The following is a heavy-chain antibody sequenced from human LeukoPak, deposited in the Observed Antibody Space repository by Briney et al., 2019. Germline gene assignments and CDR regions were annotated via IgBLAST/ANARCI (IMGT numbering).Heavy chain of an antibody. CDR2: ISGSGGST. D-gene: IGHD2-21*01. J-gene: IGHJ4*02. CDR1: GFTFSSYG. CDR3: AKAWVGDSGTQ. Sequence: GGSLRLSCAASGFTFSSYGMSWVRQAPGKGLEWVSAISGSGGSTYYADSVKGRFTISRDNSKNTLYLQMNSLRAEDTAVYCCAKAWVGDSGTQWGQGTLVTVSS. V-gene: IGHV3-23*01.